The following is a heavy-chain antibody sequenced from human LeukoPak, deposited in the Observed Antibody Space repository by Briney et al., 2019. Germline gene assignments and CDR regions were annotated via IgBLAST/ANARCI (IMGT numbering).Heavy chain of an antibody. V-gene: IGHV4-30-4*08. CDR3: ARAGGGMDYYFDY. Sequence: SETLSLTCTVSGGSISSGDYYWSWIRQPPGKGLEWIGYIYYSGSTYYNPSLKSRVTISVDTSKNQFSLKLSSVTAADTAVYYCARAGGGMDYYFDYWGQGTLVTVSS. CDR2: IYYSGST. J-gene: IGHJ4*02. CDR1: GGSISSGDYY. D-gene: IGHD3-16*01.